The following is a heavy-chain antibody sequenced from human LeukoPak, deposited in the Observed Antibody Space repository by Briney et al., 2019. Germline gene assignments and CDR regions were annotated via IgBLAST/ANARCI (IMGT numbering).Heavy chain of an antibody. J-gene: IGHJ4*02. Sequence: GGSLRLSCATSGFTVSSNYMSWVRQAPGKGLEWVSVLYMDGTTVYADSVKGRFTISRDNSKDILYLQMNSLRAEDTAVYYCAKGEDYGDLVDYWGQGTLVTVSS. CDR2: LYMDGTT. CDR3: AKGEDYGDLVDY. V-gene: IGHV3-53*01. CDR1: GFTVSSNY. D-gene: IGHD4-17*01.